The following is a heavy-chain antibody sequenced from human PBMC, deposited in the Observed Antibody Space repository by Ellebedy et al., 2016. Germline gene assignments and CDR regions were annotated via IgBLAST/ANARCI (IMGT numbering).Heavy chain of an antibody. D-gene: IGHD5-18*01. Sequence: SETLSLXCTVSGGSISSYYWSWIRQPPGKGLEWIAYIYYSGSTKYNPSLKSRVTISIDTSKNQFSLKLTSVTAADTAVYYCARDKVDTALTSYYYGLDVWGQGTTVTVSS. CDR3: ARDKVDTALTSYYYGLDV. J-gene: IGHJ6*02. CDR1: GGSISSYY. CDR2: IYYSGST. V-gene: IGHV4-59*12.